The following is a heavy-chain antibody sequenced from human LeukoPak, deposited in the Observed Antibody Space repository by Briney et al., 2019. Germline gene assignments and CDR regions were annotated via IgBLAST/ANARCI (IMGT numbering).Heavy chain of an antibody. Sequence: GGSLRLSCAASGFTFSSYGMHWVRQAPGKGLEWGAFIRYDGSNKYYADSVKGRFTISRDNSKNTLYLQMNSLRAEDTAVYYCAKDLGEVVVAARGAFDIWGQGTIVTLSS. CDR2: IRYDGSNK. J-gene: IGHJ3*02. CDR3: AKDLGEVVVAARGAFDI. CDR1: GFTFSSYG. V-gene: IGHV3-30*02. D-gene: IGHD2-15*01.